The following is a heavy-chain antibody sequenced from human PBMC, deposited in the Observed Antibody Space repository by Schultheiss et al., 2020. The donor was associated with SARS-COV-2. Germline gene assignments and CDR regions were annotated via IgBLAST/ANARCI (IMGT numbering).Heavy chain of an antibody. CDR3: ARYCSSTSCYYAFDI. CDR2: INPNSGGT. V-gene: IGHV1-2*02. Sequence: ASVKVSCKASGYTFTSYYMHWVRQAPGQGLEWMGWINPNSGGTNYAQKFQGRVTMTRDTSISTAYMELSRLRSEDTAVYYCARYCSSTSCYYAFDIWGQGTMVTVSS. J-gene: IGHJ3*02. D-gene: IGHD2-2*01. CDR1: GYTFTSYY.